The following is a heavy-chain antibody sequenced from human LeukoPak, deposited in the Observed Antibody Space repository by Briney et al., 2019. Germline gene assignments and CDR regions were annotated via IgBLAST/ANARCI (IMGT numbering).Heavy chain of an antibody. CDR3: ARGRLWFGDVAGYKPDFDY. Sequence: ASVKVSCKASGYTFTSYGISWVRQAPGQGLEWMGWISAYNGNTNYAQKLQGRVTMTTDTSTSTAYMELRGLRSDDTAVYYCARGRLWFGDVAGYKPDFDYWGQGTLVTVSS. CDR1: GYTFTSYG. J-gene: IGHJ4*02. D-gene: IGHD3-10*01. CDR2: ISAYNGNT. V-gene: IGHV1-18*01.